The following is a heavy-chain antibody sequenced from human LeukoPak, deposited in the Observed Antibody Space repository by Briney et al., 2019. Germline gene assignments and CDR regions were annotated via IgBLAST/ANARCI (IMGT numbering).Heavy chain of an antibody. CDR3: ARSLILTGYFGY. Sequence: SETLSLTCTVSGGSISSSSYYWGWIHQPPGKGLEWIGSIYYSGSTYYNPSLKSRVTISVDTSKNQFSLKLSSVTAADTAVYYCARSLILTGYFGYWGQGTLVTVSS. CDR1: GGSISSSSYY. J-gene: IGHJ4*02. D-gene: IGHD3-9*01. CDR2: IYYSGST. V-gene: IGHV4-39*01.